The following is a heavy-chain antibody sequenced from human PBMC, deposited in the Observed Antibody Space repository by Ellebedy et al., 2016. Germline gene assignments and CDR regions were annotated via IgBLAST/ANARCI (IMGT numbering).Heavy chain of an antibody. Sequence: ASVKVSXKASGYTFPNFGFIWVRQAPGQGLEWMGWISTYNGNTNYAQKFQGRVTMTTDTSTSTAYMELRSLRSDDTAVYYCARVRLGSPTGFDYWGQGTLVTVSS. CDR3: ARVRLGSPTGFDY. CDR2: ISTYNGNT. V-gene: IGHV1-18*01. D-gene: IGHD2-15*01. J-gene: IGHJ4*02. CDR1: GYTFPNFG.